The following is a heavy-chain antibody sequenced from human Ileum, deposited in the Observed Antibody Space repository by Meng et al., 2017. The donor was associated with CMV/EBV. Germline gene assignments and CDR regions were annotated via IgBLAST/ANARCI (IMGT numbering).Heavy chain of an antibody. Sequence: FSTYSMTWVRQPPGKGLEWVSTVGVADDTYYADAVKGRFTISRDISKNTLYLQMNSLRAEDTAIYYCAKGYYYGSGSYSKSPGFDYWGQGTLVTVSS. CDR2: VGVADDT. CDR3: AKGYYYGSGSYSKSPGFDY. J-gene: IGHJ4*02. D-gene: IGHD3-10*01. V-gene: IGHV3-23*01. CDR1: FSTYS.